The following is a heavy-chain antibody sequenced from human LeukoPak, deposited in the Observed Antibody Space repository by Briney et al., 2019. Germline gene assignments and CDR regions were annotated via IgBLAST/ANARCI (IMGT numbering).Heavy chain of an antibody. Sequence: GGSLRLSCAASGFTFSSYEMNWVRQAPGKGLEWVSYISSSGSTIYYADSVKGRFTISRDNAKNSLYLQMNSLRAEDTAVYYCARDTSVSGTDFDYWGQGTLVTVSS. J-gene: IGHJ4*02. CDR2: ISSSGSTI. CDR3: ARDTSVSGTDFDY. V-gene: IGHV3-48*03. D-gene: IGHD6-19*01. CDR1: GFTFSSYE.